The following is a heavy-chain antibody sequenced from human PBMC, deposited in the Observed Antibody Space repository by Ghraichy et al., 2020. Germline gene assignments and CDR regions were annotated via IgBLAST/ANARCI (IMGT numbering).Heavy chain of an antibody. CDR3: ARQKNSRAAAIPD. V-gene: IGHV4-4*09. Sequence: SETLSLTCTVSGGSISSYYWSWIRQPPGKGLEWIGYIYTSGSTNYNPSLKSRVTISVDTSKNQFSLKLSSVTAADTAVYYCARQKNSRAAAIPDWGQGTLVTVSS. D-gene: IGHD6-13*01. J-gene: IGHJ4*02. CDR1: GGSISSYY. CDR2: IYTSGST.